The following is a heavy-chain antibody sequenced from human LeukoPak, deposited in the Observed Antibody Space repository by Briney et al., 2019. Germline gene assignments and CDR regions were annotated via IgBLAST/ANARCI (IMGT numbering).Heavy chain of an antibody. CDR1: GGTFSSYA. CDR2: IIPIFGTA. D-gene: IGHD3-22*01. J-gene: IGHJ4*02. V-gene: IGHV1-69*13. CDR3: ASFSTRYYYDSSGYYYWDY. Sequence: GAPVKVSCKASGGTFSSYAISWVRQAPGQGLEWMGGIIPIFGTANYAQKFQGRVTITADESTSTAYMELSSLRSEDTAVYYCASFSTRYYYDSSGYYYWDYWGQGTLVTVSS.